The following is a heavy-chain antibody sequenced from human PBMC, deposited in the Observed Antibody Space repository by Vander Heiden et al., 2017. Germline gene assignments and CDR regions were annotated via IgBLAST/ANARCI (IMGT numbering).Heavy chain of an antibody. V-gene: IGHV1-8*01. J-gene: IGHJ4*02. CDR3: ARATDYYDSSGYSFDY. Sequence: QVQLVQSGAEVKKPGASVKVPCKASGYTFTSYDIHWVRQATGQGLEWMGWMNPNSGNTGYAQKFQGRVTMTRNTSISTAYMELSSLRSEDTAVYYCARATDYYDSSGYSFDYWGQGTLVTVSS. CDR2: MNPNSGNT. D-gene: IGHD3-22*01. CDR1: GYTFTSYD.